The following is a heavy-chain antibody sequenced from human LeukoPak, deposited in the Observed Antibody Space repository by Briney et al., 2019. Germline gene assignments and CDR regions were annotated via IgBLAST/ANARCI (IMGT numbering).Heavy chain of an antibody. J-gene: IGHJ4*02. CDR3: ARDSSYFGGSDY. CDR2: IIPNSGGT. V-gene: IGHV1-2*02. CDR1: GYTFTGYY. D-gene: IGHD3-10*01. Sequence: GASVKVSCKASGYTFTGYYMHWVRQAPGQGLEWMGRIIPNSGGTDYAQKFQGRVTMTRDTSINTAYMELNSLRSDDTAVYHCARDSSYFGGSDYWGQGTLVTVSS.